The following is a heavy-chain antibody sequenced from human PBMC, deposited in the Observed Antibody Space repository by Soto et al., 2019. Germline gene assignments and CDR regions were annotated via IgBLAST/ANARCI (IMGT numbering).Heavy chain of an antibody. D-gene: IGHD2-21*02. J-gene: IGHJ4*02. V-gene: IGHV3-7*01. Sequence: EVQLVESGGGLVQPGGSLRLSCAVSGFTFGSYWMNWVRVIPGKGLEWVAYIKPDGSATYYVDSVKGRFTISRDNAKNSLYLQMNSLRVEDTSVYYCARAGYCGPGCYYYFDYWGQGTLVTVSS. CDR3: ARAGYCGPGCYYYFDY. CDR1: GFTFGSYW. CDR2: IKPDGSAT.